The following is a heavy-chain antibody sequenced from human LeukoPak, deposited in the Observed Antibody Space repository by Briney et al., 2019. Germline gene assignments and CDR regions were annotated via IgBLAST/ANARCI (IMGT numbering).Heavy chain of an antibody. V-gene: IGHV4-39*02. D-gene: IGHD3-10*01. CDR2: IYYGGTT. CDR1: GVSFSTSRYH. Sequence: PETPCPTCTVSGVSFSTSRYHWAWIRPSPGKGLESVGTIYYGGTTYYTSSKRRRVTMSVNTSKNLSSLQMNSVTAADTAVYYCARRMPGMDCFDDWGQG. CDR3: ARRMPGMDCFDD. J-gene: IGHJ4*02.